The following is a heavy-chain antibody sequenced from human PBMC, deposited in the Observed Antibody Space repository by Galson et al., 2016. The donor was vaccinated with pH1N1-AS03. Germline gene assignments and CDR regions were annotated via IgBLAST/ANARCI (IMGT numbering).Heavy chain of an antibody. D-gene: IGHD1-26*01. Sequence: SLILSCAASGFSFSDYYMNWIRQAPGKGLEWLSYISASGSSVHYADSVKGRFTISRDNAKNSLYLQMTSLRADDTAVYYCARGLGANDWFDPWGLGTPVTGSS. CDR3: ARGLGANDWFDP. J-gene: IGHJ5*02. CDR1: GFSFSDYY. V-gene: IGHV3-11*01. CDR2: ISASGSSV.